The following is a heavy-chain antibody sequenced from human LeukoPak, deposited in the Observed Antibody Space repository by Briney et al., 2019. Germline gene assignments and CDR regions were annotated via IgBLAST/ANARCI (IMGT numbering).Heavy chain of an antibody. CDR1: GFKFDDYG. J-gene: IGHJ4*02. Sequence: PGGSPRLSCRGSGFKFDDYGVTWVRQAPGKGLEWVSDINWNGDSTGYAHSVRGRFTISRDNAKNSVFLQMNSLRAEDTAVYYCAAVIDYWGQGTLVTVSS. V-gene: IGHV3-20*04. CDR3: AAVIDY. CDR2: INWNGDST.